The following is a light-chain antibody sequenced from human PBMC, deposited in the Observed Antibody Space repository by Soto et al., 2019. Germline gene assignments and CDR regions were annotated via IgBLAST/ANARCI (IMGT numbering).Light chain of an antibody. J-gene: IGLJ1*01. V-gene: IGLV2-11*01. CDR2: DVT. Sequence: SALTQPRSVSGSPGQSVNISCTGTGSDVGRYDYVSWYQQHPGKAPKLIVYDVTERPSGVPDRFSGSKSGNTASLTISGLQAEDEADYSCCSFAGSYSYVFGTGTKVTVL. CDR1: GSDVGRYDY. CDR3: CSFAGSYSYV.